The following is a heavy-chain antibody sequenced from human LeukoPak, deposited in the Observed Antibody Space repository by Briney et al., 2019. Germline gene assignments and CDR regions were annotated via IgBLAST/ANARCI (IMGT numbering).Heavy chain of an antibody. J-gene: IGHJ6*03. CDR2: ISAYNGNT. V-gene: IGHV1-18*01. CDR1: GYTFTSYG. Sequence: ASVKVSCKASGYTFTSYGISWLRQAPGQGLEWMGRISAYNGNTNYAQKLQGRVTMTTDTSTSTAYMELRSLRSDDTAVYYCARDLGITSAYYYYYMDVWGKGTTVTVSS. D-gene: IGHD1-14*01. CDR3: ARDLGITSAYYYYYMDV.